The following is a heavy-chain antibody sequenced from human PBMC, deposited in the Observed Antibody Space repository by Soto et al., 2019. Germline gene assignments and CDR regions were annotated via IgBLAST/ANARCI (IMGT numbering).Heavy chain of an antibody. V-gene: IGHV1-69*02. CDR1: GGTFSSYT. CDR3: ARTRQEIVATNYYYYYGMDV. D-gene: IGHD5-12*01. J-gene: IGHJ6*02. Sequence: SVKVSCKASGGTFSSYTISWVRQAPGQGLEWMGRIIPILGIANYAQKFQGRVTITADKSTSTAYMELSSLRSEDTAVYYCARTRQEIVATNYYYYYGMDVWGQGTTVTVSS. CDR2: IIPILGIA.